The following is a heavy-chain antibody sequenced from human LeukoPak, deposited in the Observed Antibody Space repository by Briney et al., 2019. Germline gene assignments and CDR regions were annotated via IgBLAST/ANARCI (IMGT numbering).Heavy chain of an antibody. D-gene: IGHD6-13*01. V-gene: IGHV3-33*01. CDR2: IWYGGSNK. CDR3: ARGGQQLAYFDY. J-gene: IGHJ4*02. Sequence: GGSLRLSCAASGFTFSSYGMHWVRQAPGKGLEWVAVIWYGGSNKYYADSVKGRFTISRDNSKNTLYLQMNSLRAEDTAVYYCARGGQQLAYFDYWGQGTLVTVSS. CDR1: GFTFSSYG.